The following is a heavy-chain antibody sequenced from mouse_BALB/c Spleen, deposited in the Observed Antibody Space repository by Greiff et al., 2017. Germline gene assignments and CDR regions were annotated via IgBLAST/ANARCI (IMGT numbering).Heavy chain of an antibody. D-gene: IGHD3-1*01. CDR2: IWGDGST. CDR3: ARDRAFAY. Sequence: VQLQESGPGLVAPSQSLSITCTVSGFSLTSYGVHWVRQPPGKGLEWLGMIWGDGSTDYNSALKSRLSISKDNSKSQVFLKMNSLQTDDTARYYCARDRAFAYWGQGTLVTVSA. CDR1: GFSLTSYG. J-gene: IGHJ3*01. V-gene: IGHV2-6-7*02.